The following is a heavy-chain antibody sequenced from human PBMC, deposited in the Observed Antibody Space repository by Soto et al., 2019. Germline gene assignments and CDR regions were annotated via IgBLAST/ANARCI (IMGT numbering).Heavy chain of an antibody. CDR2: IYYSGST. J-gene: IGHJ6*02. CDR1: EGSISSSSYY. Sequence: PSQPLSLTWTVSEGSISSSSYYWDKIRQPPGKGLEWIGSIYYSGSTYYNPSLKSRVTISVDTSKNQFSLKLSSVTAADTAVYYCASSDLWIRGGVDVWGQGTTVTVSS. D-gene: IGHD5-18*01. V-gene: IGHV4-39*01. CDR3: ASSDLWIRGGVDV.